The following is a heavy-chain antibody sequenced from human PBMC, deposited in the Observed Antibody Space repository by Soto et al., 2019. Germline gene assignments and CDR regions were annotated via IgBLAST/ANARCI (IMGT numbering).Heavy chain of an antibody. D-gene: IGHD2-21*02. V-gene: IGHV2-5*02. CDR3: AHRGAEYCGGDCYLFDY. J-gene: IGHJ4*02. CDR1: GFSLSTSGVG. CDR2: IYWDDDK. Sequence: QITLKESGPTLVKPTQTLTLTCTFSGFSLSTSGVGVGWIRQPPGKALEWLALIYWDDDKRYSPSLKSRLTITKDTSKNQVVLTMTNMDPVDTATYYCAHRGAEYCGGDCYLFDYWGQGTLVTVSS.